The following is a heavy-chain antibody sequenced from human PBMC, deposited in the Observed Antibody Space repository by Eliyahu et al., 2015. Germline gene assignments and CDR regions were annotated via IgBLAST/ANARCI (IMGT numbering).Heavy chain of an antibody. Sequence: EVQLVESGGGLVQPGGSLRLSCAASGFTFSSYWMHWVRQAPGKGAGLGPTINSDGSSTNYADSVKGRFTISRDNAKNTLYLQMNSLRTEDTAVYYCAREGSVSYYVYWGQGTLVTVSS. CDR2: INSDGSST. V-gene: IGHV3-74*01. D-gene: IGHD1-26*01. CDR1: GFTFSSYW. CDR3: AREGSVSYYVY. J-gene: IGHJ4*02.